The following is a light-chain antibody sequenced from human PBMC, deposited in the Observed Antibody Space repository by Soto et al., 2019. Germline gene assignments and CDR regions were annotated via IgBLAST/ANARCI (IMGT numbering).Light chain of an antibody. J-gene: IGLJ1*01. CDR2: RSD. Sequence: QSVLTQPPSASGTPGQRVTISCSGSSSNIERNTVNWYQQLPGTAPKLLIYRSDQRPSGVPDRFSGSKSGTSASLAISGLRSEDEADYYCAAWDDNLSGFYVFGDGTKVTVL. V-gene: IGLV1-44*01. CDR3: AAWDDNLSGFYV. CDR1: SSNIERNT.